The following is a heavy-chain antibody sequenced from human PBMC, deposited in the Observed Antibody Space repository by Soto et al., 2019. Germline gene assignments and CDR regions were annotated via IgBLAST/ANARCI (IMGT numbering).Heavy chain of an antibody. CDR3: ARDGGRHSGGMDY. D-gene: IGHD1-26*01. Sequence: QVQLVQSGAEVKKPGSSVKVSCKASGGTFSSYSINWVRQAPGQGLEWMGEIIPIFGTANYAQKFQSRVTIAADESTSTAYMEPSSLRSEDTAVYYCARDGGRHSGGMDYWCQGTLVTVSS. CDR1: GGTFSSYS. CDR2: IIPIFGTA. V-gene: IGHV1-69*01. J-gene: IGHJ4*02.